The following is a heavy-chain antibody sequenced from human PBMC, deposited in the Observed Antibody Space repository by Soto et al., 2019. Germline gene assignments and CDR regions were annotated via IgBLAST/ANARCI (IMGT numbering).Heavy chain of an antibody. J-gene: IGHJ4*02. CDR1: GYTFTSYV. V-gene: IGHV1-3*01. CDR2: INAGNGNT. Sequence: ASVKVSCKASGYTFTSYVIHWVRQAPGQRLEWMGWINAGNGNTKYSQKFQGRVTLTTDTSASTAYMELTSLRSEDTAVYYCARDPALDYWGQGTLVTVSS. CDR3: ARDPALDY.